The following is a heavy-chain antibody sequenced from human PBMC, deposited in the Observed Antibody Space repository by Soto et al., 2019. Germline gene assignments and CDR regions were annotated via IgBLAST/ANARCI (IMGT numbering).Heavy chain of an antibody. Sequence: QVQLQESGPGLVKPSETLSLTCTVSGGSVSSGSYYWSWIRQPPGKGLEWIGYIYYSGSTNYNPARKSRVTISVDTSKNQFSLRLSSVTAADTAVYYCASVDLEYSYRWYYFDYWGQGTLVTVSS. CDR1: GGSVSSGSYY. CDR2: IYYSGST. V-gene: IGHV4-61*01. CDR3: ASVDLEYSYRWYYFDY. J-gene: IGHJ4*02. D-gene: IGHD5-18*01.